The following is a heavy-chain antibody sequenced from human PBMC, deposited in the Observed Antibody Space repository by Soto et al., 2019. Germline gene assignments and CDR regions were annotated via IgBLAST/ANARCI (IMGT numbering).Heavy chain of an antibody. V-gene: IGHV4-30-2*01. J-gene: IGHJ4*02. CDR3: ARVSGRARNQYYFDY. CDR1: GGSISSGGYS. CDR2: IYHSGST. D-gene: IGHD2-15*01. Sequence: QLQLQESGSGLVKPSQTLSLTCAVSGGSISSGGYSWSWIRQPPGKGLEWIGYIYHSGSTYYNPSLKSRVTISVDRSKNHVSLKLSSVTAADTAVYYCARVSGRARNQYYFDYWGQGTLVTVSS.